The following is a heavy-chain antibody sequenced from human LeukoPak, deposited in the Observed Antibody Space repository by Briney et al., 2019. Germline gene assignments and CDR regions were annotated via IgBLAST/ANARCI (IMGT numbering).Heavy chain of an antibody. V-gene: IGHV3-20*04. CDR2: INWNGGST. CDR3: AREGRDYYDSSRGAFDI. CDR1: GFTFSIYA. J-gene: IGHJ3*02. Sequence: GGSLRLSCAASGFTFSIYAMSWVRQAPGKGLEWVSGINWNGGSTGYADSVKGRFTISRDNAKNSLYLQMNSLRAEDTALYYCAREGRDYYDSSRGAFDIWGQGAMVTVSS. D-gene: IGHD3-22*01.